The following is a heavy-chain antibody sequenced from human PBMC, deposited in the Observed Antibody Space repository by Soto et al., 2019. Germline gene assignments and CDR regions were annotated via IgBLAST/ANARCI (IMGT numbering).Heavy chain of an antibody. Sequence: PGGSLRLSCAASGFTFSSYAMHWVRQAPGKGLEWVAVISYDGSNKYYADSVKGRFTISRDNSKNTLYLQMSSLRAEDTAVYYCARVPPVTTGFDYWGQGTLVTVSS. CDR3: ARVPPVTTGFDY. CDR1: GFTFSSYA. CDR2: ISYDGSNK. J-gene: IGHJ4*02. D-gene: IGHD4-17*01. V-gene: IGHV3-30-3*01.